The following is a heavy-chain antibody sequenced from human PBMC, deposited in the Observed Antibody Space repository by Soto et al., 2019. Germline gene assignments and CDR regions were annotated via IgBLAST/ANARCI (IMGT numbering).Heavy chain of an antibody. Sequence: SETLSLTCAVSGGSISSSNWWSWVRQPPGKGLEWIGEIYHSGSTNYNPSLKSRVTISVDKSKNQFSLKLSSVTAADTAVYYCATGPLGYYYGMDVWGQGTTVTVYS. CDR2: IYHSGST. V-gene: IGHV4-4*02. CDR1: GGSISSSNW. CDR3: ATGPLGYYYGMDV. D-gene: IGHD7-27*01. J-gene: IGHJ6*02.